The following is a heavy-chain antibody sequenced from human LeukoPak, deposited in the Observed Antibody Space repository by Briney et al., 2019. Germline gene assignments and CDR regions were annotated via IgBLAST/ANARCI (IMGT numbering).Heavy chain of an antibody. J-gene: IGHJ6*02. CDR1: GGSFSGYY. Sequence: KPSGTLSLTCAVYGGSFSGYYWSWIRQPPGKGLEWIGEINHSGSTNYNPSLKGRVTISVDTSKNQFSLKLSSVTAADTAVYYCARGRLKQWLVRYADYYYGMDVWGQGTTVTVSS. D-gene: IGHD6-19*01. CDR2: INHSGST. V-gene: IGHV4-34*01. CDR3: ARGRLKQWLVRYADYYYGMDV.